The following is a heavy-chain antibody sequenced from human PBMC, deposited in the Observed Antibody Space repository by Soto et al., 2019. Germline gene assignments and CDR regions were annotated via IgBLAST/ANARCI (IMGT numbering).Heavy chain of an antibody. J-gene: IGHJ4*02. CDR1: GFSLSTSGEG. Sequence: QITLKESGPTLVKPTQTLTLTCSFSGFSLSTSGEGVGWIRQPPGKALEWLALIYWNDDKSHNPSLKSRLTIPKDTSKNQVVLTMTDMDPIDTATYFCALSVNVYTDSAYFDYWGQGTLVTVSS. D-gene: IGHD2-15*01. CDR3: ALSVNVYTDSAYFDY. CDR2: IYWNDDK. V-gene: IGHV2-5*01.